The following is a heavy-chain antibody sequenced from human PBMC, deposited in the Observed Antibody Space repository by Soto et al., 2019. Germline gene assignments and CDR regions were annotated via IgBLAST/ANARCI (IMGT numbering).Heavy chain of an antibody. V-gene: IGHV2-5*02. J-gene: IGHJ3*01. Sequence: ITLKESGPPLVKPTQTLTLTCTFSGFSLSADGVGVGWIRQPPGKALEWLALIYWDDDARYRPSLKSRLTITKDTSENQVVLTMTTMDPVDTATYYCAHAYGGTSWPNDAFDVWGQGTVVTVSS. D-gene: IGHD2-2*01. CDR3: AHAYGGTSWPNDAFDV. CDR2: IYWDDDA. CDR1: GFSLSADGVG.